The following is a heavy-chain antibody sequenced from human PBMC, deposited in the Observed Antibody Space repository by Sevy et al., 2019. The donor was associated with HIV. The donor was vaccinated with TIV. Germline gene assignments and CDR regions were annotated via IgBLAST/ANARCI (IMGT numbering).Heavy chain of an antibody. CDR2: ISSSSSTI. CDR1: GFTFSSYS. J-gene: IGHJ6*02. D-gene: IGHD4-17*01. V-gene: IGHV3-48*02. Sequence: WGSLRLSCAASGFTFSSYSMNWVRQAPGKGLEWVSYISSSSSTIYYADSVKGRFTISRDNAKNSLYLQMNSLRDEDTAVYYCARDGKTVTIAYYYYYGMDVWGQGTTVTVSS. CDR3: ARDGKTVTIAYYYYYGMDV.